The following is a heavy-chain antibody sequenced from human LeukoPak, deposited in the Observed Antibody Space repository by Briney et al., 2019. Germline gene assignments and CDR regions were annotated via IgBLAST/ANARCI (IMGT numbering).Heavy chain of an antibody. CDR2: ISGSGGST. J-gene: IGHJ3*02. Sequence: GGSLRLSCATSGFTFNSYAISLVRQAPGKGLEGVSAISGSGGSTYYADSVKGRFTISRDNSKNTLYLQMNSLRAEDTAVYYCARGRGDYGDAFDIWGQGTMVTVSS. CDR1: GFTFNSYA. D-gene: IGHD4-17*01. CDR3: ARGRGDYGDAFDI. V-gene: IGHV3-23*01.